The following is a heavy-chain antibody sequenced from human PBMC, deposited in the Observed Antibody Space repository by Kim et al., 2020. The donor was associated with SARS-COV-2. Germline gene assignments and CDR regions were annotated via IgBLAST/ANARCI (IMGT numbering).Heavy chain of an antibody. CDR1: GFTFSSYS. CDR3: ARDLPSSGPFPAFDY. Sequence: GGSLRLSCAASGFTFSSYSMNWVRQAPGKGLEWVSSISSSSSYIYYADSVKGRFTISRDNAKNSLYLQMNSLRAEDTAVYYCARDLPSSGPFPAFDYWGQGTLVTVSS. CDR2: ISSSSSYI. D-gene: IGHD3-22*01. J-gene: IGHJ4*02. V-gene: IGHV3-21*01.